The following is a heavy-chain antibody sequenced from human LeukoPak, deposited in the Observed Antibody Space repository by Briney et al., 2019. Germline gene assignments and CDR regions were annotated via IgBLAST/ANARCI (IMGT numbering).Heavy chain of an antibody. Sequence: ASVKVSCKASGYTFTSYDINWVRQATGQGLEWMGWMNPNSGNTGYAQKFQGRVTVTRNTSISTAYMELSSLRSEDTAVYYCARENTAMVNNYYGMDVWGQGTTVTVSS. J-gene: IGHJ6*02. CDR1: GYTFTSYD. CDR2: MNPNSGNT. V-gene: IGHV1-8*01. D-gene: IGHD5-18*01. CDR3: ARENTAMVNNYYGMDV.